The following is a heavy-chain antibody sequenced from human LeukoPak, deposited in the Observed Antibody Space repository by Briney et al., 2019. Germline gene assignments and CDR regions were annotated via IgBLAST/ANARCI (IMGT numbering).Heavy chain of an antibody. Sequence: GGSLRLSCAVSGFIFSNYAMHWVRQAPGMGLEWLSYISSGGSKIYYADSVKGRFTISRDNAKNSLYLQLNSLRAEDTAVYYCARDGVQGAPRGGYFDYWGQGILVTVSS. J-gene: IGHJ4*02. CDR3: ARDGVQGAPRGGYFDY. V-gene: IGHV3-48*03. CDR1: GFIFSNYA. CDR2: ISSGGSKI. D-gene: IGHD3-10*01.